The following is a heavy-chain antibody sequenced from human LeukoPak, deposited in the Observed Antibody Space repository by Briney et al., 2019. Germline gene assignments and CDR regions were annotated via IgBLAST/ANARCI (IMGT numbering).Heavy chain of an antibody. CDR2: IGTAGDT. D-gene: IGHD6-13*01. Sequence: GGSLRLSCAASGFTFSSYDMHWVRQATGKGLEWVSAIGTAGDTYYPGSVKGRFTISRENAKSSLYLQMNSLRAGDTAVYYCARAAFSSSWSDSYFDYWGQGTLVTVSS. CDR1: GFTFSSYD. J-gene: IGHJ4*02. V-gene: IGHV3-13*01. CDR3: ARAAFSSSWSDSYFDY.